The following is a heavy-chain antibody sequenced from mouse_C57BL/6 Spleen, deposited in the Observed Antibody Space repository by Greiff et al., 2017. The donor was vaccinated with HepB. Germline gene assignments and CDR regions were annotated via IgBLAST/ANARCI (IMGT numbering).Heavy chain of an antibody. CDR1: GYTFTSYW. CDR3: ARNYYGSSYWYFDV. V-gene: IGHV1-64*01. D-gene: IGHD1-1*01. Sequence: QVHVKQPGAELVKPGASVKLSCKASGYTFTSYWMHWVKQRPGQGLEWIGMIHPNSGSTNYNEKFKSKATLTVDKSSSTAYMQLSSLTSEDSALYYCARNYYGSSYWYFDVWGTGTTVTVSS. J-gene: IGHJ1*03. CDR2: IHPNSGST.